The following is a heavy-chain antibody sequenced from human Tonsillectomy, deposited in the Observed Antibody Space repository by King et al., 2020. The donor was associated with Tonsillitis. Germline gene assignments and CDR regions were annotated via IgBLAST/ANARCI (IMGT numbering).Heavy chain of an antibody. CDR1: GFSLSNARMG. CDR2: IFSNDEK. CDR3: ARVQGDYYDSSGYYYLLSIVPGRNNYYYYYMDV. D-gene: IGHD3-22*01. V-gene: IGHV2-26*01. Sequence: FTLKESGPVLVKPTETLTLTCTVSGFSLSNARMGVSWIRQPPGKALEWLAHIFSNDEKSYSTSLKSRLTISKDTSKSQVVLTMTNMDPVDTATYYCARVQGDYYDSSGYYYLLSIVPGRNNYYYYYMDVWGKGTTVTVSS. J-gene: IGHJ6*03.